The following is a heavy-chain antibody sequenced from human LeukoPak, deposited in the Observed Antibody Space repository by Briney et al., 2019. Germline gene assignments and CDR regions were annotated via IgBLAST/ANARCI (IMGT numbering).Heavy chain of an antibody. Sequence: SETLSLTCTVSGGSISSSSYYWGWIRQPPGKGLEWIGSIYYSGSTYYNPSLKSRVTISVDTSKNQFSLKLSSVTAADTAVYYCARVNRIAAAGTRTDAFDIWGQGTMVTVSS. CDR1: GGSISSSSYY. D-gene: IGHD6-13*01. CDR3: ARVNRIAAAGTRTDAFDI. CDR2: IYYSGST. J-gene: IGHJ3*02. V-gene: IGHV4-39*07.